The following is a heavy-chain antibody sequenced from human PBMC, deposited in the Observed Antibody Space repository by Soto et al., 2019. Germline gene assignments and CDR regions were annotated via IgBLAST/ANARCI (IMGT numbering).Heavy chain of an antibody. CDR2: XNXXXGXT. CDR1: GYTFTSYA. CDR3: ARDGAVAGDSNFDY. D-gene: IGHD6-19*01. Sequence: GASVKVSCKASGYTFTSYAMHWVRQAPGQRLEWMXWXNXXXGXTXXXQXXQXRVTITTDTSASTAYMELRSLRSEDTAVYYCARDGAVAGDSNFDYWGQGTLVTVSS. V-gene: IGHV1-3*01. J-gene: IGHJ4*02.